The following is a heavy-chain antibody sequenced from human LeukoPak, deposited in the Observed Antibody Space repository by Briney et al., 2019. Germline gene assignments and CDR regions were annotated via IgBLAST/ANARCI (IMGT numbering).Heavy chain of an antibody. D-gene: IGHD3-22*01. CDR3: ARGRAGSFRRVYYYDSSGCSFDY. V-gene: IGHV4-34*01. Sequence: SETLSLTCAVLGGSVRGLYWSWIRPPPGKGLGWIGEINQSGSTKNNPSLKNQVTISVDTPNIQFALKLNTVTAAQTAVYYGARGRAGSFRRVYYYDSSGCSFDYWGQGTLVTVSS. CDR2: INQSGST. CDR1: GGSVRGLY. J-gene: IGHJ4*02.